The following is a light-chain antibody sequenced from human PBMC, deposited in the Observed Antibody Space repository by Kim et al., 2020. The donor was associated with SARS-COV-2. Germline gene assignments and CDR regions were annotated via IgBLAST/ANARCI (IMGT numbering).Light chain of an antibody. V-gene: IGKV3-20*01. Sequence: EIVLTQSPGTLSLSPGERATLSCRASQSVSGSYLVWYQQKPGQAPRLLMYGASSRATGIPDRFSGSGSGTDFTLTINRLEPEDFAVYFCQLYASSPRALGQETELEI. CDR1: QSVSGSY. J-gene: IGKJ2*01. CDR2: GAS. CDR3: QLYASSPRA.